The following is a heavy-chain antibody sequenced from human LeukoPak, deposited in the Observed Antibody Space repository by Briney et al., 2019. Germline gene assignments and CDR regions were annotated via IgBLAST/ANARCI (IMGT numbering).Heavy chain of an antibody. D-gene: IGHD5-18*01. CDR3: AKDVQHGYSYAVRGFDY. CDR2: ISGLAGST. J-gene: IGHJ4*02. Sequence: SGGSLRLSCAASGFTFDRFAMSWVRQAPGKGLEWVSAISGLAGSTYYADSVKGRFIISRDNSKNTLYLDMTSLRAEDTAVYYCAKDVQHGYSYAVRGFDYWGQGTLVTVSS. CDR1: GFTFDRFA. V-gene: IGHV3-23*01.